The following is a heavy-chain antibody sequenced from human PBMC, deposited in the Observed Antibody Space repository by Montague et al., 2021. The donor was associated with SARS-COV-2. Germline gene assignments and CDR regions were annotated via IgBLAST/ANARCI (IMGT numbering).Heavy chain of an antibody. CDR3: ARGRRPLWIGGLRPGKDWFDP. D-gene: IGHD3-10*01. CDR1: GGSISSYY. J-gene: IGHJ5*02. Sequence: SETLSLTCTVSGGSISSYYWSWIRQPAGPGLEWIGRIYSSGSTNYNPSLKSRVTMSVDTSRNQFSLKLTSVTAAATAVYYCARGRRPLWIGGLRPGKDWFDPWGQGTLVTVSS. V-gene: IGHV4-4*07. CDR2: IYSSGST.